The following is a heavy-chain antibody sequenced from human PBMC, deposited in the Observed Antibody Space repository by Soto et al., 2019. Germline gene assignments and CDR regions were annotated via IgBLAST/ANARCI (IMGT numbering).Heavy chain of an antibody. J-gene: IGHJ4*01. D-gene: IGHD1-26*01. CDR1: GFPFNNAW. V-gene: IGHV3-15*07. CDR3: TTDSRTTLPEIRFDY. Sequence: GGSLRLSCAASGFPFNNAWINWVRQVPGKGLEWVGRVKSKADGGSGDYAAPVKGRFVVSRDDSKDIVYLQMNSLKIADTGVYYCTTDSRTTLPEIRFDYWGHGTQVTVSS. CDR2: VKSKADGGSG.